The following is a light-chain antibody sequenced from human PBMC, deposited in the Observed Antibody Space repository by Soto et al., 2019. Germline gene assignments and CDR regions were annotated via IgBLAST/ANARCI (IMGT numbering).Light chain of an antibody. CDR1: KTISNY. CDR3: QHIYSPPHS. Sequence: DIQMTQSPSSLSASVGDRVTITCRASKTISNYLNWYRQKPGKAPQALIYAASKLEAGVPSRFSGSGSGTDFTLTIRSLQPEDSATYYCQHIYSPPHSFGQGTRLEI. CDR2: AAS. V-gene: IGKV1-39*01. J-gene: IGKJ5*01.